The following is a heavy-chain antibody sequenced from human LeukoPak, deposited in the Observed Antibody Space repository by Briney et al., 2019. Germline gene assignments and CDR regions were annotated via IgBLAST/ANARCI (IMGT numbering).Heavy chain of an antibody. V-gene: IGHV1-69*04. D-gene: IGHD6-13*01. CDR2: IIPLLEIT. J-gene: IGHJ4*02. CDR3: AREADALYSTSWNHWFDY. CDR1: GGTLNTCA. Sequence: SVKVSCKASGGTLNTCAINWVRQAPGQGLEWMGRIIPLLEITSNAQKFQGRVTITADKSTSTAHMELSGLRSEDTAVYYCAREADALYSTSWNHWFDYWGQGTLVTASS.